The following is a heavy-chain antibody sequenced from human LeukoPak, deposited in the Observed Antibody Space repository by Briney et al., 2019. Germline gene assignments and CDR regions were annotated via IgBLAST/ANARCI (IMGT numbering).Heavy chain of an antibody. D-gene: IGHD3-9*01. CDR1: GGSISSSRYY. J-gene: IGHJ4*02. CDR3: ERPRWPPVLFCY. CDR2: ITYSGST. V-gene: IGHV4-39*01. Sequence: SETLSLTCTVSGGSISSSRYYWGWIRQPPGKGLEWIGTITYSGSTLSNTSLKSRVTISVDTSKNQFSLKLNSVTAADTAVYYCERPRWPPVLFCYWGQGTLVTVSS.